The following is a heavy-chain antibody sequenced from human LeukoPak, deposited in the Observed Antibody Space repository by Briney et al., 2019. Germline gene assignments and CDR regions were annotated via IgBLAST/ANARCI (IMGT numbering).Heavy chain of an antibody. CDR2: VSGSGGST. D-gene: IGHD6-13*01. CDR1: GFTFSSYA. CDR3: AKGGGAAAGTTDFDY. V-gene: IGHV3-23*01. Sequence: PGGSLRLSCAASGFTFSSYAMSWVRQAPGKGLEWVSAVSGSGGSTYYADSVKGRFTISRDNSKNTLYLQMNSLRAEDTAVYYCAKGGGAAAGTTDFDYWGQGTLVTVSS. J-gene: IGHJ4*02.